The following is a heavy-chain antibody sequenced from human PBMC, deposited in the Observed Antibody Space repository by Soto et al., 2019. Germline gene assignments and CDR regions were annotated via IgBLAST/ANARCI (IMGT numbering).Heavy chain of an antibody. V-gene: IGHV4-59*01. Sequence: PSETLSLTCTVSGGSISSYYWSWIRQPPGKGLECIGYIYYSGITNYNPSLKSRVTISVDTSKNQFSLKLSSVTAADTAVYYCARRGMITFGGVSRYYYYGMDVWGQGTTVTVSS. J-gene: IGHJ6*02. D-gene: IGHD3-16*01. CDR2: IYYSGIT. CDR1: GGSISSYY. CDR3: ARRGMITFGGVSRYYYYGMDV.